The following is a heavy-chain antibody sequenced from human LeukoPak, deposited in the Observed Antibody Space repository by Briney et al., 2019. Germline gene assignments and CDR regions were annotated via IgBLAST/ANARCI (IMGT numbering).Heavy chain of an antibody. J-gene: IGHJ5*02. D-gene: IGHD3-10*01. CDR1: GGSISSGGYS. CDR2: IYHSGST. Sequence: SETLSLTCAVSGGSISSGGYSWSWIRQPPGKGLEWIGYIYHSGSTHYNPSLKSRVTISVDRSKNQFSLKLSSVTAADTAVYYCARYYYGSGRTTRGVYWFDPWGQGTLVTVSS. V-gene: IGHV4-30-2*01. CDR3: ARYYYGSGRTTRGVYWFDP.